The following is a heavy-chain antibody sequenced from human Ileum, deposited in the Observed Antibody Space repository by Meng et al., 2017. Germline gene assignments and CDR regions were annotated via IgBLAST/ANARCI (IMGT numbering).Heavy chain of an antibody. CDR2: IYPGDSDT. Sequence: GESLKISCQGSGYSFTSYWIGWVRQMPGKGLEWRGIIYPGDSDTKYSPSFPGQVTISADKSISTAYLPWSSLKASYTAMYYCATLSGPHYWGQGTLVTVSS. CDR3: ATLSGPHY. D-gene: IGHD3-10*01. CDR1: GYSFTSYW. V-gene: IGHV5-51*01. J-gene: IGHJ4*02.